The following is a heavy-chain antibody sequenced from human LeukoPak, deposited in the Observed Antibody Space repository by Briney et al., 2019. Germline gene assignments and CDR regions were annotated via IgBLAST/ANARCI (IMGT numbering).Heavy chain of an antibody. Sequence: GGSLRLSCAASGFIFKNYGMNWVRQAPGKGLEWVAIIWYDGSNKYYADSVKGRFTISRDNSKDMLYLQMNSVTADDTAVYFCARLGGYSDYDLAYWDQGTLVSVSS. CDR1: GFIFKNYG. CDR2: IWYDGSNK. V-gene: IGHV3-33*01. D-gene: IGHD5-12*01. CDR3: ARLGGYSDYDLAY. J-gene: IGHJ4*02.